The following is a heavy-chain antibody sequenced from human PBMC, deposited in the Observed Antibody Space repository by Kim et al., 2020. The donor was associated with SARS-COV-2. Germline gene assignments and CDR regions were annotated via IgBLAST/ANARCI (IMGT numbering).Heavy chain of an antibody. CDR3: ARSEYPYYYDSSGYYPDY. D-gene: IGHD3-22*01. Sequence: GGSLRLSCAASGFTFSDYYMSWIRQAPGKGLEWVSYISSSGSTIYYADSVKGRFTISRDNAKNSLYLQMNSLRAEDTAVYYCARSEYPYYYDSSGYYPDYWGQGTLVTVSS. V-gene: IGHV3-11*01. CDR1: GFTFSDYY. J-gene: IGHJ4*02. CDR2: ISSSGSTI.